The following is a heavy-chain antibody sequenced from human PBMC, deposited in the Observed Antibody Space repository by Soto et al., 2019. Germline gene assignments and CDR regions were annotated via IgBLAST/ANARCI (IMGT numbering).Heavy chain of an antibody. CDR3: ARDGTLYGDYSWFDP. CDR2: IWYDGSNK. V-gene: IGHV3-33*01. CDR1: GFTFSSYG. D-gene: IGHD4-17*01. Sequence: QVQLVESGGGVVQPGRSLRLSCAASGFTFSSYGMHWVRQAPGKGLEWVAVIWYDGSNKYYADSVKGRFTISRDNSKNTLDLQMNSLRAEDTAVYYCARDGTLYGDYSWFDPWGQGTLVTVSS. J-gene: IGHJ5*02.